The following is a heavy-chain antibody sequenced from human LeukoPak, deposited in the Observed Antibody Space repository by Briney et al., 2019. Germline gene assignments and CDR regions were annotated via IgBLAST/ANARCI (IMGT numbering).Heavy chain of an antibody. CDR2: IYHTGST. Sequence: SETLSLTCAVSGYSISSGYYWGWVRPAPGKGLEGIGIIYHTGSTDYNPSLKSRLTISVDISKNQVCLNLRSVTAADTAVYYCARVLPVPYLLDSWGQGTHVTVSS. J-gene: IGHJ4*02. CDR1: GYSISSGYY. V-gene: IGHV4-38-2*01. D-gene: IGHD3-10*02. CDR3: ARVLPVPYLLDS.